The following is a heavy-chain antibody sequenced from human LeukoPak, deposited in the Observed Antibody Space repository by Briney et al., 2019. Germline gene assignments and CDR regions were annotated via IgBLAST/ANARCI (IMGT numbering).Heavy chain of an antibody. D-gene: IGHD2-2*02. V-gene: IGHV4-61*02. CDR3: ARGLLYERIAFDY. CDR2: IYTSGST. J-gene: IGHJ4*02. Sequence: SETLSLTCTVSGGSISSGSYYWSWIRQPAGKGLEWIGRIYTSGSTNYNPSLKSRVTISVDTSKNQFSLKLSSVTAADTAVYYCARGLLYERIAFDYWGQGTLVTVSS. CDR1: GGSISSGSYY.